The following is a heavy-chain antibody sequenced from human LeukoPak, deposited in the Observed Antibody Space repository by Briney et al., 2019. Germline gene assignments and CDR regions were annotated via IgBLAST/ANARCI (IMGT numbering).Heavy chain of an antibody. CDR1: GFTSSGSA. Sequence: PGGSLRLSCAASGFTSSGSAMHWVRQASGKGLEWVGRIRSKANSYATAYAASVKGRFTISRDDSKNTAYLQMNSLKTEDTAVYYCTAQIRQGAFDIWGQGTMVTVSS. D-gene: IGHD4-17*01. CDR2: IRSKANSYAT. J-gene: IGHJ3*02. V-gene: IGHV3-73*01. CDR3: TAQIRQGAFDI.